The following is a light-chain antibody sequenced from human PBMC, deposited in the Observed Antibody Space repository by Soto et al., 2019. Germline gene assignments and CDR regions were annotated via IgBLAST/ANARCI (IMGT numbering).Light chain of an antibody. J-gene: IGKJ1*01. CDR3: QMYNNAPWT. CDR1: PDINNF. V-gene: IGKV1-27*01. CDR2: AAS. Sequence: DIQMTQSPSSLSASVGDRVTITCRASPDINNFLAWYQHKPGKVPKLLIYAASTLQSGVPSRFSGSGSGTDFTLTISSLQPEDVATYYCQMYNNAPWTFGQGTKVEIK.